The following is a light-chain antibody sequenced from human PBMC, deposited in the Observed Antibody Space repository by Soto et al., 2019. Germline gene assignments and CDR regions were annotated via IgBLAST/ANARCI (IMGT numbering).Light chain of an antibody. CDR2: EVS. CDR1: SNDVGGDAY. Sequence: QSALTQPASVSGSPGQSITISCTGSSNDVGGDAYVSWYQQYPGKAPKLVISEVSNRPSGVSHRFSGSRSGNTASLTISVLQAEEEADYYCSSYTGDTTPVFGGGTKLTVL. J-gene: IGLJ2*01. CDR3: SSYTGDTTPV. V-gene: IGLV2-14*01.